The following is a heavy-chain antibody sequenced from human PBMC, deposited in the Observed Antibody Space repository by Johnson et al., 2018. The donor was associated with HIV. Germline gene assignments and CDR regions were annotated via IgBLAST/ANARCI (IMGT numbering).Heavy chain of an antibody. CDR3: AKDVRGRDSSSWLLDI. CDR2: ISGSGGST. V-gene: IGHV3-23*04. D-gene: IGHD6-13*01. J-gene: IGHJ3*02. Sequence: MQLVESGGGLIQPGGSLRLSCAVSGFTFSSSAMSWVRQAPGTGLEWVSGISGSGGSTFYADSVKGRFTISRDNSKNTLYLQMNSLRVEDTAVYYCAKDVRGRDSSSWLLDIWGQGTMVTVSS. CDR1: GFTFSSSA.